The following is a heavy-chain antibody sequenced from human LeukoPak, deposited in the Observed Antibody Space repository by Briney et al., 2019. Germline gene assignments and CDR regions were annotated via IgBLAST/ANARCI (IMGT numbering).Heavy chain of an antibody. CDR1: GGSFSGCY. V-gene: IGHV4-34*01. Sequence: PSETLSLTCAVYGGSFSGCYWSWIRQPPGKGLEWIGEINHSGSTNYNPSIKSRVTISVDKSKNQFSLKLSSVTAADTAVYYCANRYSGSWGRYYGMDVWGQGTTVTVSS. CDR2: INHSGST. D-gene: IGHD1-26*01. J-gene: IGHJ6*02. CDR3: ANRYSGSWGRYYGMDV.